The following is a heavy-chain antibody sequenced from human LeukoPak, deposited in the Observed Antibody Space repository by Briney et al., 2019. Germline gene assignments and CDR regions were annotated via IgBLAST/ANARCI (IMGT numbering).Heavy chain of an antibody. CDR2: TYYSGST. D-gene: IGHD3-10*01. V-gene: IGHV4-59*12. J-gene: IGHJ6*03. CDR3: ARVFGYGSGSYYYYMVV. CDR1: GGSISSYY. Sequence: SETLSLTCTVSGGSISSYYWGWIRQPPGKGREWIGYTYYSGSTNYNPSLKRSITISVDTSKNQFSPRVGPVTTACTAVYYCARVFGYGSGSYYYYMVVWGKGPTVTLSS.